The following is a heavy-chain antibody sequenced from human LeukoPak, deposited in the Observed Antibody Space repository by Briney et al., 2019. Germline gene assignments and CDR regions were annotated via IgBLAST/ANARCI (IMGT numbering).Heavy chain of an antibody. V-gene: IGHV1-2*06. CDR3: ARELGDILTLRRKHFDY. J-gene: IGHJ4*02. CDR2: INPNSGGT. D-gene: IGHD3-9*01. CDR1: GGTFSSYT. Sequence: GASVKVSCKASGGTFSSYTISWVRQAPGQGLEWMGRINPNSGGTNYAQKFQGRVTMTRDTSISTAYMELSRLRSDDTAVYYCARELGDILTLRRKHFDYWGQGTLVTVSS.